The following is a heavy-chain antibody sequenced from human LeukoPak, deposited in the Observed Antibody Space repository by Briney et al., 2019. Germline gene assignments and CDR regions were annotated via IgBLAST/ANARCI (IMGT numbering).Heavy chain of an antibody. V-gene: IGHV3-30-3*01. CDR3: ARDSAIAAAGGYFDY. Sequence: GGSLRRSCAASGFTFSSYAMHWVRQAPGKGLEWVAVISYDGSNKYYADSVKGRFTISRDNSKNTLYLQMNSLRAEDTAVYYCARDSAIAAAGGYFDYWGQGTLVTVSS. D-gene: IGHD6-13*01. CDR1: GFTFSSYA. CDR2: ISYDGSNK. J-gene: IGHJ4*02.